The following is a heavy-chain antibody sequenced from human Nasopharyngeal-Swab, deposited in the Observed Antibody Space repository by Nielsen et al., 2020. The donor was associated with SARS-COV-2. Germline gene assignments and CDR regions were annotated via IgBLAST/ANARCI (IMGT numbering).Heavy chain of an antibody. V-gene: IGHV3-23*01. CDR1: GFTFSSYA. J-gene: IGHJ4*02. CDR2: ISGSGGST. CDR3: ARGPLYGSGRYHY. D-gene: IGHD3-10*01. Sequence: GESLKISCAASGFTFSSYAMSWVRQAPGKGLEWVSVISGSGGSTYYADSVKGRFTISRDNSKNTLYLKMNSLRAEDTAVYYCARGPLYGSGRYHYWGQGTLVTVSS.